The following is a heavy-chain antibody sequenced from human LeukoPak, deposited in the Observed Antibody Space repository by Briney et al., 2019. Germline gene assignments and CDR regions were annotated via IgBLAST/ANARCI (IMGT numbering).Heavy chain of an antibody. J-gene: IGHJ4*02. Sequence: SETLSLTCTVSGGSISSYYWSWIRQPPGKGLEWIGYIYYSGSTNYNPSLKSRVTISVDTSKNQFSLKLSSVTAADTAVYYCARVVGYSRRYFDYWGQGTLVTVSS. CDR3: ARVVGYSRRYFDY. CDR2: IYYSGST. D-gene: IGHD6-13*01. V-gene: IGHV4-59*12. CDR1: GGSISSYY.